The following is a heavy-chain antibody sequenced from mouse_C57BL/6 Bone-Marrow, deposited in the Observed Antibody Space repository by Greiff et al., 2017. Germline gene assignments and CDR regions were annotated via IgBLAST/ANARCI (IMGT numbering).Heavy chain of an antibody. CDR1: GFTFSDAW. Sequence: EVKVVESGGGLVQPGGSMKLSCAASGFTFSDAWMDWVRQSPEKGLEWVAEIRNKANNHATYYAESVKGRFTISRDDSKSSVYLQMNSLRAEDTGIYYCTRRLGPYFDVWGTGTTITVSS. CDR2: IRNKANNHAT. V-gene: IGHV6-6*01. CDR3: TRRLGPYFDV. D-gene: IGHD4-1*01. J-gene: IGHJ1*03.